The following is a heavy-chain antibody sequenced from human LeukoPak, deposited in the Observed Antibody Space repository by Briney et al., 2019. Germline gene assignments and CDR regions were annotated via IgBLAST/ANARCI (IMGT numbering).Heavy chain of an antibody. V-gene: IGHV4-59*01. Sequence: SETLSLTCTVSGGSLSSYYWSWIRQPPGKGLEWIGYIYYSGRTNYNPSLKSRITILVGTSKNQFSLKLSSVTAADTAVYYCARAETQYYDFWSGYHNWFDPWGQGTLVTVSS. J-gene: IGHJ5*02. CDR1: GGSLSSYY. CDR2: IYYSGRT. CDR3: ARAETQYYDFWSGYHNWFDP. D-gene: IGHD3-3*01.